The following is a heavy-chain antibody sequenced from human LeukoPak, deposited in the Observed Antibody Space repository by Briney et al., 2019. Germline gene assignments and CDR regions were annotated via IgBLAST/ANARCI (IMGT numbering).Heavy chain of an antibody. Sequence: SQTLLHTCSVSGGPLSSGSYYWSPIRQPSGKGLEWSGRSYTSGCTNYNPSLKSRVTISVNTPKNQFSLKLSSVTAADTAVYYCARRGLSGPAWPYYYYMDVWGKGTTVTVSS. J-gene: IGHJ6*03. V-gene: IGHV4-61*02. D-gene: IGHD2-2*01. CDR3: ARRGLSGPAWPYYYYMDV. CDR1: GGPLSSGSYY. CDR2: SYTSGCT.